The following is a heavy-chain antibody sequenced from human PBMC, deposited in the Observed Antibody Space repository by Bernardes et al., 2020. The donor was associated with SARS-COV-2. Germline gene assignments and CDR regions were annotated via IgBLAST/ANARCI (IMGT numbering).Heavy chain of an antibody. Sequence: GSLILSCAASEFSFSSYAMTWVRQVPGKGLQWVSTISGSGYSTYYADSVKGRFTISRDNSKNSLYLQMNSLRAEDTALYYCAKIGIWYSSSWYGGYFDYWGQGTLVTVSS. V-gene: IGHV3-23*01. CDR1: EFSFSSYA. D-gene: IGHD6-13*01. J-gene: IGHJ4*02. CDR2: ISGSGYST. CDR3: AKIGIWYSSSWYGGYFDY.